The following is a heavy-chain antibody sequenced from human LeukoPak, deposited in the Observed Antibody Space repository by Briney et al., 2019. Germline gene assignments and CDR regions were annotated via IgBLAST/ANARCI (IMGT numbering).Heavy chain of an antibody. J-gene: IGHJ4*02. Sequence: SETLSLTCTVFGGSISGYYWTWIRQPPGKGLEWIGYIYYTGSTNYNPSLKSRVTISVDTSKDQFSLKLNSVTAADTAVYFCARGEWGYTGNFVTIWGQGTLVTVSS. CDR1: GGSISGYY. D-gene: IGHD6-13*01. CDR2: IYYTGST. CDR3: ARGEWGYTGNFVTI. V-gene: IGHV4-59*01.